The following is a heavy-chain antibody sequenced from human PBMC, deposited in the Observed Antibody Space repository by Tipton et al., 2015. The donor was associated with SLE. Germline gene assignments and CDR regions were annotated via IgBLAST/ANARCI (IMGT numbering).Heavy chain of an antibody. CDR1: GGSFTNYY. D-gene: IGHD2-15*01. CDR3: VRELDSSNGMDV. J-gene: IGHJ6*02. V-gene: IGHV4-34*01. Sequence: TLSLTCAVYGGSFTNYYWSWIRQSPGKGLEWIGEINHSGTTKYNPSLKNRVTISEDTSKNQFSLKLNSVTAADTAVYYCVRELDSSNGMDVWGQGTTVTVSS. CDR2: INHSGTT.